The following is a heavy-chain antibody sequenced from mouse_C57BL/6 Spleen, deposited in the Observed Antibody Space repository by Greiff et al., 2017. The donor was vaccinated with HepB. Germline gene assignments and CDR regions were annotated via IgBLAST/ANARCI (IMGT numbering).Heavy chain of an antibody. J-gene: IGHJ2*01. CDR1: GYTFTSYW. CDR3: ARSGDYPQRSYFDY. Sequence: QVQLQQSGAELVRPGSSVKLSCKASGYTFTSYWMHWVKQRPIQGLEWIGNIDPSDSETHYNQKFKDKATLTVDKSSSTAYMQLSSLTSEDSAVYYCARSGDYPQRSYFDYWGQGTTLTVSS. CDR2: IDPSDSET. D-gene: IGHD2-4*01. V-gene: IGHV1-52*01.